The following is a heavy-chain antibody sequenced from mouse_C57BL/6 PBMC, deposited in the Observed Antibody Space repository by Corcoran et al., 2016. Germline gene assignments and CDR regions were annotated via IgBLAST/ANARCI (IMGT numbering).Heavy chain of an antibody. V-gene: IGHV9-3*01. J-gene: IGHJ3*01. CDR2: INTYSGVP. CDR3: ASWYYGSSYRPWFAY. CDR1: GYTFTTYG. D-gene: IGHD1-1*01. Sequence: QIQLVQSGPELKKPGETVKISCKASGYTFTTYGMSRVKQAPGKGLKWMGWINTYSGVPTYADDFKGRFAFSLETSASTAYLQINNLKNEDTATYFCASWYYGSSYRPWFAYWGQGTLVTVSA.